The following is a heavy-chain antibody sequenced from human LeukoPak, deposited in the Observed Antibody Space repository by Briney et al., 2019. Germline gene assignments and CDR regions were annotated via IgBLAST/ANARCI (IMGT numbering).Heavy chain of an antibody. V-gene: IGHV4-34*01. CDR1: GGSFSGYY. Sequence: PSETLSLTCAVYGGSFSGYYWSWIRQPPGKGLEWIGEINHSGSTNYNPSLKSRVTISVDTSKNQFSLKLSSVTAADTAVCYCARGRGYLVDPWGQGTLVTVSS. CDR2: INHSGST. CDR3: ARGRGYLVDP. J-gene: IGHJ5*02. D-gene: IGHD6-13*01.